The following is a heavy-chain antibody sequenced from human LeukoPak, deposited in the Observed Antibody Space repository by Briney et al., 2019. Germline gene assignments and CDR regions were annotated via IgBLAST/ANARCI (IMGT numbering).Heavy chain of an antibody. CDR2: VYYDGTT. CDR3: TRASWGYAFDI. Sequence: SETLSLTCTVSTGSSDRYYWTWIRQPPGKGLEWMGYVYYDGTTYYSPSLKSRVSISLDTSKSQFSLRLRSVTAADTAIYYCTRASWGYAFDIWGQGTTVTVPS. CDR1: TGSSDRYY. V-gene: IGHV4-59*01. D-gene: IGHD7-27*01. J-gene: IGHJ3*02.